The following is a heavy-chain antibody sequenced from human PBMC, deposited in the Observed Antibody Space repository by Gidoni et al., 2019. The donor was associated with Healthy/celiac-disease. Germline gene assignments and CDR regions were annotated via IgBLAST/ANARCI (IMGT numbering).Heavy chain of an antibody. Sequence: EVQLVESGGGLVQPGGSLRLSCAASGFTFRSYSMNWVRQAPGKGLEWVSYISSSSSTIYYADSVKGRFTISRDNAKNSLYLQMNSLRAEDTAVYYCARDSYYDFWSGYYTGFDYWGQGTLVTVSS. J-gene: IGHJ4*02. V-gene: IGHV3-48*01. CDR2: ISSSSSTI. D-gene: IGHD3-3*01. CDR1: GFTFRSYS. CDR3: ARDSYYDFWSGYYTGFDY.